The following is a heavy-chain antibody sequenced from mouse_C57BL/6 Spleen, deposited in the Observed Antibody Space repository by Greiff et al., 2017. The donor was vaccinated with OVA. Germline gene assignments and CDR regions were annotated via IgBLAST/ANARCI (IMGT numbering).Heavy chain of an antibody. J-gene: IGHJ4*01. CDR3: AREEGTTAQATLYYYAMDY. D-gene: IGHD3-2*02. CDR1: GYTFTSYW. Sequence: QVQLQQSGAELVKPGASVKLSCKASGYTFTSYWMHWVKQRPGRGLEWIGRIDPNSGGTKYNEKFKSKATLTVDKPSSTAYRQLSSLTSEDSAVYYCAREEGTTAQATLYYYAMDYWGQGTSVTVSS. V-gene: IGHV1-72*01. CDR2: IDPNSGGT.